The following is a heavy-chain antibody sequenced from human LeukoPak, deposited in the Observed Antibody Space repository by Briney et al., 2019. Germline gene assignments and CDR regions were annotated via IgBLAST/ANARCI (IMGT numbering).Heavy chain of an antibody. CDR2: ISGSGGST. Sequence: PGGSLRLSCAASGFTFSSHAMNWVRQAPGKGLEWVSVISGSGGSTYYADSVRGRFTISRDNSKNMLHLQMNSLRAEDTAVYYCAREEYSYGYDYWGQGTLVTVSS. CDR3: AREEYSYGYDY. CDR1: GFTFSSHA. D-gene: IGHD5-18*01. J-gene: IGHJ4*02. V-gene: IGHV3-23*01.